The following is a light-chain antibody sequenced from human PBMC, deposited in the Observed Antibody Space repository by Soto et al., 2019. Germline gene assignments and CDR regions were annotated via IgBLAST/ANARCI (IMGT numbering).Light chain of an antibody. CDR2: AAS. V-gene: IGKV1-39*01. Sequence: DIQMTQSPSSLSASVGDRVTLTCRASQGISSYLTWYQQKPGKAPKLLIYAASSLQSGVPSRFSGSGSGTDFTLTISSRQPEDFATDYCQQRYSTLMYTFGQGTKLEIK. J-gene: IGKJ2*01. CDR3: QQRYSTLMYT. CDR1: QGISSY.